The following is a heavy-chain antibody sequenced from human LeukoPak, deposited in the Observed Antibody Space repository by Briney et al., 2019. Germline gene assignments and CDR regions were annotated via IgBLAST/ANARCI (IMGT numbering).Heavy chain of an antibody. CDR2: INTDGSST. D-gene: IGHD3-3*01. CDR3: TRSDFWSGYSYFDY. J-gene: IGHJ4*02. Sequence: GGSLRLSCTASGFTFSSYWMHWVRQAPGKGLLWVSRINTDGSSTRYADSVKGRFTISRDNAKNTLYLQINSLRAEDTAVYYCTRSDFWSGYSYFDYWGQGTLVTVSS. CDR1: GFTFSSYW. V-gene: IGHV3-74*01.